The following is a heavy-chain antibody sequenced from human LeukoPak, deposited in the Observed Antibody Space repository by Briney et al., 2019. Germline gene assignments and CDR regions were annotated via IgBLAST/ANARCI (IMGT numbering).Heavy chain of an antibody. Sequence: GGSLRLSCAASGFTFGTYGMSWVRQAPGKGLEWVSSVSGRGRNTYYADFVKGRFTISRDNSRNTLYLQLNFLTAADTAVYYCAKELEQWLSCADSWGQGTLVTVSS. CDR3: AKELEQWLSCADS. CDR1: GFTFGTYG. V-gene: IGHV3-23*01. CDR2: VSGRGRNT. J-gene: IGHJ5*02. D-gene: IGHD6-19*01.